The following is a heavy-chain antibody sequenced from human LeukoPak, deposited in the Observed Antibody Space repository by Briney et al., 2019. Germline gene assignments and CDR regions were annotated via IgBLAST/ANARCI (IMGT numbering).Heavy chain of an antibody. CDR1: GFTFSSYW. Sequence: GGSLRLSCAASGFTFSSYWMHWVRQAPGKGLVWVSRINSDGSSTSYADSVKGRFTISRDNAKNSLYLQMNSLRAEDTAVYYCARDFGYDFWSGPLLVFDYWGQGTLVTVSS. CDR3: ARDFGYDFWSGPLLVFDY. V-gene: IGHV3-74*01. D-gene: IGHD3-3*01. CDR2: INSDGSST. J-gene: IGHJ4*02.